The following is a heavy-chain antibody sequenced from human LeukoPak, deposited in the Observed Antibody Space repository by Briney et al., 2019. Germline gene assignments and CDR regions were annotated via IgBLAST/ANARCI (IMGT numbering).Heavy chain of an antibody. CDR2: ISYDGSNK. CDR3: ARDFGLLQTLGYFEY. J-gene: IGHJ4*02. V-gene: IGHV3-30-3*01. D-gene: IGHD5-24*01. Sequence: PGGSLRLSCAASGFTFSSYAMHWVRQAPGKGLEWVAVISYDGSNKYYADSVKGRFTISRGNSKNTLYLQMNSLRAEDTAVYYCARDFGLLQTLGYFEYWGQGTLVTVSS. CDR1: GFTFSSYA.